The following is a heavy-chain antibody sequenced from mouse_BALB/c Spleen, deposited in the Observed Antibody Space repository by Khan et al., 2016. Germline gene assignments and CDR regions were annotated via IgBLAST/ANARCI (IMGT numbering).Heavy chain of an antibody. Sequence: QVQLQQSGAELVRPGVSVKLSCKGSGYTFTDYAMHWVKQSHAKSLEWIGVISTYYGDTSYNQTFEGKATMTVDKSSSTVYMELARLTSEDSAIYYCAGEGLSYDYAMDYWGQGTSVTVSS. CDR1: GYTFTDYA. J-gene: IGHJ4*01. CDR2: ISTYYGDT. D-gene: IGHD1-1*01. CDR3: AGEGLSYDYAMDY. V-gene: IGHV1S137*01.